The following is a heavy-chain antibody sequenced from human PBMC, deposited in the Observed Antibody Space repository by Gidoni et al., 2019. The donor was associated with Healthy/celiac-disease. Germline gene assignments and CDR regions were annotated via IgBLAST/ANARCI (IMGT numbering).Heavy chain of an antibody. CDR1: GFTFSSYG. CDR2: IWYDGSNK. D-gene: IGHD4-17*01. V-gene: IGHV3-33*01. J-gene: IGHJ5*02. CDR3: ARERRGTAVTTVWFDP. Sequence: QVQLVESGGGVVQPGRSLRLSCAASGFTFSSYGMHWVRPAPGKGLEWVAVIWYDGSNKYYADSVKGRFTISRDNSKNTLYLQMNSLRAEDTAGYYCARERRGTAVTTVWFDPWGQGTLVTVSS.